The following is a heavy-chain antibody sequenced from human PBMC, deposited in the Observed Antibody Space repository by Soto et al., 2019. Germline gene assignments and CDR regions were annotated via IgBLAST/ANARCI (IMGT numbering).Heavy chain of an antibody. CDR2: INPDGSEK. J-gene: IGHJ4*02. Sequence: GGSLGLSCAAFGLTLGSYWMNWVRQASGKGLGWVADINPDGSEKYYVDSVKGRFTISRDNAKNSLYLQMNSLRAEDTAVYYCLGLAYWGQGTLVTVS. CDR3: LGLAY. CDR1: GLTLGSYW. D-gene: IGHD2-8*02. V-gene: IGHV3-7*01.